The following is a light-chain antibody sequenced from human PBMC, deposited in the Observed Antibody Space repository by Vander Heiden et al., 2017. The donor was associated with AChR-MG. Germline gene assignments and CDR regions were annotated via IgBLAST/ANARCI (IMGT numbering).Light chain of an antibody. J-gene: IGLJ3*02. CDR3: SSYAGSDKRV. CDR1: SSAVGGYIF. Sequence: QSALTQPPAASGSPGQSVTVSCPRTSSAVGGYIFLSWYQQHPGTPPKLLLHDATKRPSGVPDGFSGSKSGNTASLTGSGLQPEDEADYYCSSYAGSDKRVFGGGTKLTVL. CDR2: DAT. V-gene: IGLV2-8*01.